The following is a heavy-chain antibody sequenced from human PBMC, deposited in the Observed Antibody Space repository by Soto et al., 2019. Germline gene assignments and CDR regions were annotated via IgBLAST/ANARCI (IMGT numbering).Heavy chain of an antibody. CDR1: GFTFNNYA. J-gene: IGHJ4*02. D-gene: IGHD2-15*01. CDR2: ISGGGHTT. CDR3: AEGGVGSGGSCYPGFDD. V-gene: IGHV3-23*01. Sequence: GGSLRLSCVASGFTFNNYAMSWVRQAPGKGLEWVSVISGGGHTTYYADSARGRFTISRDNSKNTLYLRMNSLRAEDTAIYYCAEGGVGSGGSCYPGFDDWGQGTLVTVSS.